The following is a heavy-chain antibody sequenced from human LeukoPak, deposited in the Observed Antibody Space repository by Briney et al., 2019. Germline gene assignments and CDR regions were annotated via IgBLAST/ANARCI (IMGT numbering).Heavy chain of an antibody. CDR1: GGSFSGYY. CDR3: ARHANYYGSGSYYRQYYFDY. CDR2: INHSGST. Sequence: SETLSLTCAVYGGSFSGYYWSWIRQPPGKGLEWIGEINHSGSTNYNPSLKSRVTISVDTSKSQFSLKLSSVTAADTAVYYCARHANYYGSGSYYRQYYFDYRGQGTLVTVSS. J-gene: IGHJ4*02. V-gene: IGHV4-34*01. D-gene: IGHD3-10*01.